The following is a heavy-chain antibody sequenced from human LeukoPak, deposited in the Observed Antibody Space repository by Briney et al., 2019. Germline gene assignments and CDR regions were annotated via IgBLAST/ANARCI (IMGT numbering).Heavy chain of an antibody. D-gene: IGHD3-3*01. V-gene: IGHV1-69*13. CDR1: GGTFSSYA. CDR2: IIPIFGTA. Sequence: GASVKVSCTASGGTFSSYAISWVRQAPGQGLEWMGGIIPIFGTANYAQKFQGRVTITADESTSTAYMELSSLRSEDTAVYYCASLNWSGYDYYYYYGMDVWGQGTTVTVSS. J-gene: IGHJ6*02. CDR3: ASLNWSGYDYYYYYGMDV.